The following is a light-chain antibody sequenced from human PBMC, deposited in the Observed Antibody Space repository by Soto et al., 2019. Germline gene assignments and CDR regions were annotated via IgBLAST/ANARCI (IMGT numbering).Light chain of an antibody. CDR3: QPYVTSPAT. V-gene: IGKV3-20*01. CDR2: DVS. CDR1: QNIGGSY. Sequence: EIVLTQSPGTLSLPPGERATLSCRASQNIGGSYLAWYQQKPGQAPRLLIYDVSSRATGIPDRFSGSGSGTDFTLTISRLEPEDFAVYYCQPYVTSPATFGQGTKVEVK. J-gene: IGKJ1*01.